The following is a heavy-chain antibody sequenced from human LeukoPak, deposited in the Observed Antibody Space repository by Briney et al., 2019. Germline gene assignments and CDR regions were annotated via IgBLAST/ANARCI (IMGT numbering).Heavy chain of an antibody. CDR1: GGSISSYY. V-gene: IGHV4-59*08. J-gene: IGHJ4*02. D-gene: IGHD6-6*01. Sequence: SETLSLTCAVYGGSISSYYWSWIRQPSGKGLEWIGYIYYSGSTNYNPSLKSRVTISVDTSKNQFSLKLSSVTAADTAVYYCARSYSSSPTFDYWGQGTLVTVSS. CDR3: ARSYSSSPTFDY. CDR2: IYYSGST.